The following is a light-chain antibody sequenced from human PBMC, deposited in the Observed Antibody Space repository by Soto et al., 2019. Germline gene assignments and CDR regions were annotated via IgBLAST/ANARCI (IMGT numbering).Light chain of an antibody. CDR2: GAS. J-gene: IGKJ1*01. CDR3: QQSYSNLWT. CDR1: QSITSY. V-gene: IGKV1-39*01. Sequence: DIHMTQSPSSLSASVGDRVTITCRASQSITSYLNWYQQKPGKAPKLLIYGASSLQSGVPSRFSGSGSGTDFTLTISSLQPEDFATYYCQQSYSNLWTFGQGTKVDIK.